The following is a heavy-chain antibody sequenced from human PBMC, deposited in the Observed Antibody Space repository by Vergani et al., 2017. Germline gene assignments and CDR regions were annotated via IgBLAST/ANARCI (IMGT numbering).Heavy chain of an antibody. CDR3: ARVNTETNGHLYYYYNMDV. CDR2: IDHTGRP. CDR1: GGSFTSYH. V-gene: IGHV4-34*01. J-gene: IGHJ6*03. D-gene: IGHD4-11*01. Sequence: QVQLQQWGGGLLKPSETLSLTCVVNGGSFTSYHWTWIRQSPGEGLEWVGDIDHTGRPDYNPSLKSRLTMSEDKSRNQFSLTLNSVTATDTAIYFCARVNTETNGHLYYYYNMDVWGQGTAVTVS.